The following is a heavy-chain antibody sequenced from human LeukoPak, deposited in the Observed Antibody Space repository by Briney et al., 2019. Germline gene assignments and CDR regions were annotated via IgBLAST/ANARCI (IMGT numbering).Heavy chain of an antibody. CDR1: GGTFSSYA. Sequence: GASVKVSCKASGGTFSSYAISWVRQAPGQGLEWMGGIIPIFGTANYAQKFQGRVTITADESTSTAYMELSSLRSEDTAVYYCARDRVTPHQDKEYYYYYMDVWGKGTTVTISS. CDR3: ARDRVTPHQDKEYYYYYMDV. J-gene: IGHJ6*03. D-gene: IGHD2-21*02. V-gene: IGHV1-69*13. CDR2: IIPIFGTA.